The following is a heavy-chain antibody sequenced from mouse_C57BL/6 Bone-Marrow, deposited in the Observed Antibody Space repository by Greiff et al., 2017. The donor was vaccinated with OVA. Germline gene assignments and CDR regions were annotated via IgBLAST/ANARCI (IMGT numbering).Heavy chain of an antibody. J-gene: IGHJ2*01. Sequence: VQLVESGAELARPGASVKLSCKASGYTFTSYGISWVKQRTGQGLEWIGEIYPRSGNTYYNEKFKGKATLTADKSSSTAYMELRSLTSEDSAVYFCASYGNYDYWGQGTTLTVSS. CDR2: IYPRSGNT. CDR3: ASYGNYDY. D-gene: IGHD2-1*01. CDR1: GYTFTSYG. V-gene: IGHV1-81*01.